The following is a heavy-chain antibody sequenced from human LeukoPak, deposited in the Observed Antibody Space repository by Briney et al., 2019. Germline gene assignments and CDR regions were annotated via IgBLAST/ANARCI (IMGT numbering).Heavy chain of an antibody. J-gene: IGHJ4*02. CDR2: IYHRDNT. CDR3: ARLHGDYASGTPPFDH. D-gene: IGHD3-10*01. V-gene: IGHV4-59*12. Sequence: PSETLSLTCTVSGASINYNYWSWVRQPPGKGLEWIGYIYHRDNTNYNPSLESRVTISLDTSQNQFSLSLRSVTAADTALYYCARLHGDYASGTPPFDHWGQGALVTVSS. CDR1: GASINYNY.